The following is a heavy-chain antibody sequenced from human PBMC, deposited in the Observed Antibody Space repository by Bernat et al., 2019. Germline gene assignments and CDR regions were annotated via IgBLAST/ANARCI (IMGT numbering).Heavy chain of an antibody. V-gene: IGHV4-39*01. CDR1: VGSISSSNYC. CDR2: FYYGGST. D-gene: IGHD5-24*01. J-gene: IGHJ4*02. CDR3: ARRTRGGYNWYFDY. Sequence: QVQLQESGPGLVKPSETLSLTYSVSVGSISSSNYCWGWIRQSPGKGLEWIGNFYYGGSTHYNPSLKSRVIISVDASKNQFSLELSSVTAADTALYYCARRTRGGYNWYFDYWGQGILVTVSS.